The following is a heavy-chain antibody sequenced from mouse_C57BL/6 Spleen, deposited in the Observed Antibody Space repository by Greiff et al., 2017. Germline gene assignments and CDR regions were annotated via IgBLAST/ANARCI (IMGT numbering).Heavy chain of an antibody. CDR1: GYTFTSYW. J-gene: IGHJ1*03. Sequence: QVQLQQPGAELVMPGASVKLSCKASGYTFTSYWMHWVKQRPGQGLEWIGEIDPSDSYTNYNQKFKGKSTLTVDKSSSTAYMQLSSLTSEDSAVYYCARRYFDVWGTGTTVTVSP. V-gene: IGHV1-69*01. CDR2: IDPSDSYT. CDR3: ARRYFDV.